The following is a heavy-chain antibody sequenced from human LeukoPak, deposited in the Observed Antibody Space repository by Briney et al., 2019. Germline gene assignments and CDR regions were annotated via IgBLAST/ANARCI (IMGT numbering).Heavy chain of an antibody. CDR1: GGSFSGYY. CDR3: AGSPRSSGYYRKLDY. J-gene: IGHJ4*02. CDR2: INHSGST. D-gene: IGHD3-22*01. V-gene: IGHV4-34*01. Sequence: PSETPSLTCAVYGGSFSGYYWSWIRQPPGKGLEWIGEINHSGSTNYNLSLKSRVTISVDTSKNQFSLKLSSVTAADTAVYYCAGSPRSSGYYRKLDYWGQGTLVTVSS.